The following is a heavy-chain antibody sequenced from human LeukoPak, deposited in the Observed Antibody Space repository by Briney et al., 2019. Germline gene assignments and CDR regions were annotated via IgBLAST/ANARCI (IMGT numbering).Heavy chain of an antibody. CDR2: IIPIFRTT. V-gene: IGHV1-69*05. Sequence: SVKVPCKPSAGSFSIYALSWLRQAPGQALEWIGGIIPIFRTTSYAQNFQGRVTITTDESTSTAYMELSSLRSEDTAVYYCARALIPITMVRGVIPYYYYYMDVWGKGTTVTVSS. CDR3: ARALIPITMVRGVIPYYYYYMDV. J-gene: IGHJ6*03. D-gene: IGHD3-10*01. CDR1: AGSFSIYA.